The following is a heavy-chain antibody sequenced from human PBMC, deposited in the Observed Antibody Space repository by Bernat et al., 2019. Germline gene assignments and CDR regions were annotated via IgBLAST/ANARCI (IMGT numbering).Heavy chain of an antibody. J-gene: IGHJ3*02. CDR3: ARGVATDDAFDI. CDR2: IYYNGST. V-gene: IGHV4-59*01. D-gene: IGHD5-12*01. CDR1: GGSISSYY. Sequence: QVQLQESGPGLVKPSETLSLTCTVSGGSISSYYWSWIRQPPGKGLEWIGYIYYNGSTNYNPSLKSRVTISVDTSKNQFSLKLSSVTAADTAVYYCARGVATDDAFDIWGQGTMVTVSS.